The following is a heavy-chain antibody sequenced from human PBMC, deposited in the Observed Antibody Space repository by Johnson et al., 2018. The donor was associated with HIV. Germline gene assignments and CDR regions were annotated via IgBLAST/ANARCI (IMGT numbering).Heavy chain of an antibody. CDR3: AKESPYSSGWY. V-gene: IGHV3-43*01. D-gene: IGHD6-19*01. J-gene: IGHJ2*01. CDR1: GFSFTRCD. CDR2: ISWDSDST. Sequence: VHLVESGGGLVQPGGSLRLSCAASGFSFTRCDMHWVRQAPGKGLEWVSLISWDSDSTHYADSMKGRFTISRDNNKNSLYLQMNSLRTEDTALYYCAKESPYSSGWY.